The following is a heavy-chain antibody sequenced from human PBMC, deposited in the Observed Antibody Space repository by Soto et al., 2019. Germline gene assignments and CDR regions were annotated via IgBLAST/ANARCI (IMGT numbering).Heavy chain of an antibody. CDR2: IIPIFGTA. CDR3: ARGLGGRGYSYGSPRQDSSGSGNY. J-gene: IGHJ4*02. V-gene: IGHV1-69*12. CDR1: GGTFSSYA. Sequence: QVQLVQSGAEVKKPGSSVKVSCKASGGTFSSYAISWVRQAPGQGLEWMGGIIPIFGTANYAQKFQGRVTITADESTSTAYMELSSLRSEDTAVYYCARGLGGRGYSYGSPRQDSSGSGNYWGQGTLVTVSS. D-gene: IGHD5-18*01.